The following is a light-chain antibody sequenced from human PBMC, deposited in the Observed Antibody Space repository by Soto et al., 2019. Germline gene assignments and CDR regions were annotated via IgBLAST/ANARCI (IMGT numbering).Light chain of an antibody. CDR1: QSISSA. J-gene: IGKJ1*01. CDR3: QQYSTYST. CDR2: DAS. V-gene: IGKV1-5*01. Sequence: DTQMTLSPSTLSASVGDRVTITCRASQSISSALAWYQQKPGKAPKLLIYDASNLESGVPSIFSGSGSGTEFTLTISSLPPDNFATYYCQQYSTYSTFGQGTKVDI.